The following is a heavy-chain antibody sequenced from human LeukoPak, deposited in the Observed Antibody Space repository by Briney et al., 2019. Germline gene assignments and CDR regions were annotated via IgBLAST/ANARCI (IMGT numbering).Heavy chain of an antibody. J-gene: IGHJ4*02. D-gene: IGHD6-25*01. V-gene: IGHV3-74*01. CDR3: AGDDYSSADY. CDR1: GFTFSNYW. Sequence: PGGSLRLSCAASGFTFSNYWMHWVRQAPGKGLVWVSRVNRDGSSTYYADSVKGRFTISRDNAKNTLYLQMNSLRAEDTAVYFCAGDDYSSADYWGQGTLVTVSS. CDR2: VNRDGSST.